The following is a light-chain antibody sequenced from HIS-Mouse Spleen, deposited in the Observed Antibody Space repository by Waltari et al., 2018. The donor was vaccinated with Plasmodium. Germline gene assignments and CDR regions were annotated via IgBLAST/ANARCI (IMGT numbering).Light chain of an antibody. CDR3: QQYNNWSFT. J-gene: IGKJ3*01. V-gene: IGKV3-15*01. Sequence: EIVMTQSPATLSVSPGERATLSCRASQSVSSNVACYQQKPGQAPRFLIYCASPRATGIPARFSGSGSGTEFTLTISSLQSEDFAVYYCQQYNNWSFTFGPGTKVDIK. CDR2: CAS. CDR1: QSVSSN.